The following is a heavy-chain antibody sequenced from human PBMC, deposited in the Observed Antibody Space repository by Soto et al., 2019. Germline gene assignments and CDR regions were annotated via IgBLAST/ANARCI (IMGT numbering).Heavy chain of an antibody. CDR2: INHSGST. Sequence: QVQLQQWGAGLLKPSETLSLTCAVYGGSFSGYYWSWIRQPPGKGLEWIGEINHSGSTNYNPSLMSRVTISVDTSKNQFSLKLSSVTAADTAVYYCARVRLAARPSHFDYWGQGTLVTVSS. J-gene: IGHJ4*02. D-gene: IGHD6-6*01. CDR1: GGSFSGYY. V-gene: IGHV4-34*01. CDR3: ARVRLAARPSHFDY.